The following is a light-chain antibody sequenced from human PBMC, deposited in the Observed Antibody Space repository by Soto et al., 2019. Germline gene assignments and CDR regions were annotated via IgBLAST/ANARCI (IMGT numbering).Light chain of an antibody. CDR2: SAS. V-gene: IGKV3-11*01. J-gene: IGKJ4*01. CDR3: QQRTNWPPT. Sequence: IVLTQSPATLSLSPGERATLACRASQSVRNDLVWYHQKPGQAPRVLIYSASNRATGIPARFSGSGSGTDLTLTISSLEPEDFAVYYCQQRTNWPPTFGGGTQVE. CDR1: QSVRND.